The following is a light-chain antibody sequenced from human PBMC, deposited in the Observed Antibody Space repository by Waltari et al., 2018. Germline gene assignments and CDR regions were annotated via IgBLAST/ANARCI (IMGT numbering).Light chain of an antibody. CDR3: SSYASSSSLV. CDR1: ISAVGVVYY. J-gene: IGLJ3*02. Sequence: QSALTQPRSVSGSPGQSVAISCTGTISAVGVVYYVSWYQHHPGKAPKLMIYDVNNRPSGVPNRFSGSKSGNTASLTISGLQAEDEADYYCSSYASSSSLVFGSGTKLTVL. CDR2: DVN. V-gene: IGLV2-11*01.